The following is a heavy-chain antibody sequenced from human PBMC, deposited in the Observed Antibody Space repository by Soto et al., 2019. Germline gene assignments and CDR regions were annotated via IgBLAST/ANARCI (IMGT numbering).Heavy chain of an antibody. D-gene: IGHD3-22*01. CDR2: IYSGGST. J-gene: IGHJ3*02. CDR3: ARERTSEYYYDSSGYQDAFDI. V-gene: IGHV3-53*01. Sequence: GGSLRLSCAASGFTVSSNYMSWVRQAPGKGLEWVSVIYSGGSTYYADSVKGRFTISRDNSKNTLYLQMNSLRAEDTAVYYCARERTSEYYYDSSGYQDAFDIWGQGTMVTVSS. CDR1: GFTVSSNY.